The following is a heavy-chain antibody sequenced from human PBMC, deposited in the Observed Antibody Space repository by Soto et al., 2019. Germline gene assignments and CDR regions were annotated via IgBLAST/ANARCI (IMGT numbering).Heavy chain of an antibody. CDR2: IYYGGST. J-gene: IGHJ6*03. Sequence: SSETLSLTCTVSGDSISSGGYYWAWIRQPPGKGLEWIGSIYYGGSTNYNPSLKSRVTISVDTSKNQFSLKLSSVTAADTAVYYCARVFVGDYDFWSGYYTSAYYYYYYMDVWGKGTTVTVSS. CDR3: ARVFVGDYDFWSGYYTSAYYYYYYMDV. V-gene: IGHV4-39*01. CDR1: GDSISSGGYY. D-gene: IGHD3-3*01.